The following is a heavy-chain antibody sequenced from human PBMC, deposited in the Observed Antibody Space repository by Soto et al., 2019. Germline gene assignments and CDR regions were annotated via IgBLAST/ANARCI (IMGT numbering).Heavy chain of an antibody. V-gene: IGHV4-34*01. CDR1: GGSFSGYY. D-gene: IGHD2-2*01. J-gene: IGHJ5*02. Sequence: QVQLQQWGAGLLKPSETLSLTCAVYGGSFSGYYWSWIRQPPGKGLVWIGEINHSGSTNYNPSLKSRVTISVDTSKNQFSLKLSSVTAADTAVYYCARGPGFYQLLTRRWFDPWGQGTLVTVSS. CDR2: INHSGST. CDR3: ARGPGFYQLLTRRWFDP.